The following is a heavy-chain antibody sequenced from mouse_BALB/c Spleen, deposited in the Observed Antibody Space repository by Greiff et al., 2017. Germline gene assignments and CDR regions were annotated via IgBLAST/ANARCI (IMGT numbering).Heavy chain of an antibody. CDR2: ISYSGST. CDR1: GYSITSDYA. D-gene: IGHD2-10*02. J-gene: IGHJ4*01. V-gene: IGHV3-2*02. CDR3: ARSSYGNYVRYAMDY. Sequence: DVKLQESGPGLVKPSQSLSLTCTVTGYSITSDYAWNWIRQFPGNKLEWMGYISYSGSTSYNPSLKSRISITRDTSKNQYYLQLNSVTTEDTATYYCARSSYGNYVRYAMDYWGQGTSVTVSS.